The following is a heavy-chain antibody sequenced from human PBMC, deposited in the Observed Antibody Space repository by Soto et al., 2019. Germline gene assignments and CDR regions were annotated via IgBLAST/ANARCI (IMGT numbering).Heavy chain of an antibody. V-gene: IGHV3-23*01. Sequence: EVQLLDSGGHLVQPGGSLRLSCAASGFTISNYAMSWVRQAPGKGLEWVSTLSDRTYYTDSVRGRFTLSRDTSENTLYLQMNSLGVEDTAVYYCARSLGPSRHFFDHWGQGTLVTVSS. CDR3: ARSLGPSRHFFDH. D-gene: IGHD3-16*01. CDR1: GFTISNYA. J-gene: IGHJ4*02. CDR2: LSDRT.